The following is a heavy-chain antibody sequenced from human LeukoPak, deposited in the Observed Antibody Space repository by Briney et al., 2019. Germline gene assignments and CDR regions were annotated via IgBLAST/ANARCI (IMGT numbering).Heavy chain of an antibody. Sequence: ASVKVSCKASGYTFTSYDINWVRQATGQGLEWMGWMNPNSGNTGYAQKFQGRVTMTTDTSTSTAYMELRSLRSDDTAVYYCARLGYCSSTSCYGGYYFDYWGQGTLVTVSS. V-gene: IGHV1-8*01. CDR3: ARLGYCSSTSCYGGYYFDY. CDR1: GYTFTSYD. CDR2: MNPNSGNT. J-gene: IGHJ4*02. D-gene: IGHD2-2*01.